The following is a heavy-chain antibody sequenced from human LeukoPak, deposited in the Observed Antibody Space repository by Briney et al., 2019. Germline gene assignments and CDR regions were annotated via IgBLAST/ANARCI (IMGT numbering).Heavy chain of an antibody. CDR3: ARGSIVGARGLGDY. J-gene: IGHJ4*02. CDR2: IGTAGDT. D-gene: IGHD1-26*01. V-gene: IGHV3-13*01. Sequence: GGSLRLSCAASGFTFSSYDMHWVRQATGKGLEWVSAIGTAGDTYYPGSVKGRFTISRENAKNSLHLQMNSLRAGDTAVYYCARGSIVGARGLGDYWGQGTLVTVSS. CDR1: GFTFSSYD.